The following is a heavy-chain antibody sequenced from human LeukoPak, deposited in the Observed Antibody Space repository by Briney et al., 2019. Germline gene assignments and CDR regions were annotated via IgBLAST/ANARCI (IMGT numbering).Heavy chain of an antibody. V-gene: IGHV3-23*01. Sequence: GGSLRLSCAASGFSFSSYGMAWVRQAPGQGLEWVAVISVSATATNYAASVRGRFTISRDDSKNTLYLQMNSLRVEDTAAYYCVKEGGFRIPFDYWGQGTLVTVSS. D-gene: IGHD2-15*01. CDR3: VKEGGFRIPFDY. CDR2: ISVSATAT. J-gene: IGHJ4*02. CDR1: GFSFSSYG.